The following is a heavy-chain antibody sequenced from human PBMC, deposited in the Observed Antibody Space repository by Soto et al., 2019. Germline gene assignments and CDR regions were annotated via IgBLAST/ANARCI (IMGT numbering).Heavy chain of an antibody. V-gene: IGHV3-23*01. J-gene: IGHJ3*02. CDR1: GFTFSSYA. CDR2: ISGSGGST. CDR3: AKDGDDFWSGYPSDDAFDI. Sequence: VQLLESGGGLVQPGGSLRLSCAASGFTFSSYAMSWVRQAPGKGLEWVSAISGSGGSTYYADSVKGRFTISRDNSQHPLDLQMNSLRAEDTAVDYCAKDGDDFWSGYPSDDAFDIWGQGTMVTVSS. D-gene: IGHD3-3*01.